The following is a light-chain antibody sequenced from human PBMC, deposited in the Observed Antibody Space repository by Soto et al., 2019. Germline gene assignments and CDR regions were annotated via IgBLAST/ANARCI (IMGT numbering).Light chain of an antibody. J-gene: IGKJ4*01. CDR1: QSVSSY. CDR3: QQRSDWPSLT. Sequence: EIVLTQSPATLSSSPGERATLSCRASQSVSSYLAWYQQKPGQAPRLLIYDTSNRATGIPPRFSGSGSGTAFTLTISSLVPEDFAVYYCQQRSDWPSLTFGGGTKVEIQ. CDR2: DTS. V-gene: IGKV3-11*01.